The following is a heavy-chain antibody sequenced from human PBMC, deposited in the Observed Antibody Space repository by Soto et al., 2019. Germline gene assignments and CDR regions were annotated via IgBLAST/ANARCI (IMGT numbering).Heavy chain of an antibody. D-gene: IGHD3-3*01. V-gene: IGHV4-30-4*01. CDR1: GGSISSGGYY. J-gene: IGHJ5*02. Sequence: SETLSLTCTVSGGSISSGGYYWSWIRQPPGKGLEWIGYIYYSGSTYYNPSLKSRVTISVDTSKNQFSLKLSSVTAADTAVYYCARGDDFWSGPNWFDPWGQGTLVTVSS. CDR2: IYYSGST. CDR3: ARGDDFWSGPNWFDP.